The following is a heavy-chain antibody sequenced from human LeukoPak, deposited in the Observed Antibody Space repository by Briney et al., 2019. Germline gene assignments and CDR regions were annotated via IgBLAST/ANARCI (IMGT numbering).Heavy chain of an antibody. V-gene: IGHV4-61*02. CDR3: ARVYIASPGQFDP. CDR2: IYISGST. CDR1: GGSISSGSYY. Sequence: SQTLSLTCTVSGGSISSGSYYWSWIRQPAGKGLEWIGRIYISGSTSYNPSLKSRVTISVDTSKNQFSLKLSSVTAADTAVCYCARVYIASPGQFDPWGQGTLVTVSS. J-gene: IGHJ5*02. D-gene: IGHD6-13*01.